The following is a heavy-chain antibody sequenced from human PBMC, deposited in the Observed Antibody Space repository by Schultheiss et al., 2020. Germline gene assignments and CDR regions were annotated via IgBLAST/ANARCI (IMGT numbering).Heavy chain of an antibody. J-gene: IGHJ4*02. CDR2: ILSSGST. V-gene: IGHV4-61*08. Sequence: SETLSLTCTVSGGSISSGGYYWSWIRQLPGKALEWIGYILSSGSTNYNPSLKSRVTISVDTSKNQFSLKLSSVTAADTAVYYCARHITGDNYFDYWGQGTLVTLSS. CDR1: GGSISSGGYY. CDR3: ARHITGDNYFDY. D-gene: IGHD7-27*01.